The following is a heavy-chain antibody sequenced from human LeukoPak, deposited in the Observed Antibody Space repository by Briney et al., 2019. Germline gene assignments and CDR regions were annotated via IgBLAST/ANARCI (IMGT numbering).Heavy chain of an antibody. J-gene: IGHJ6*02. Sequence: GESLKISRKGSGYSFTSYWIGWVRQMPGKGLEWMGIIYPGDSDTRYSPSFQGQVTISADKSISTAYLQWSSLKASDTAMYYCARRGYYYGSGTDYYYYGMDVWGQGTTVTVSS. CDR1: GYSFTSYW. V-gene: IGHV5-51*01. CDR2: IYPGDSDT. D-gene: IGHD3-10*01. CDR3: ARRGYYYGSGTDYYYYGMDV.